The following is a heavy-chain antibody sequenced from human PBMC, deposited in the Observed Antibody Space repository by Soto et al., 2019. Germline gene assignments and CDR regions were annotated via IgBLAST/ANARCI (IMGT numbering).Heavy chain of an antibody. J-gene: IGHJ5*02. CDR1: GGSVSRGDYY. V-gene: IGHV4-61*08. CDR3: ARIPVDTSMIYWLDP. CDR2: IYYSGNT. D-gene: IGHD5-18*01. Sequence: ASETLSLTCTVSGGSVSRGDYYWSWIRQPPGKGLEWIGYIYYSGNTNYNPSLKSRVIISVDTSKNLFSLKLTSVTAADTAVYYCARIPVDTSMIYWLDPWGQGTLVTVSS.